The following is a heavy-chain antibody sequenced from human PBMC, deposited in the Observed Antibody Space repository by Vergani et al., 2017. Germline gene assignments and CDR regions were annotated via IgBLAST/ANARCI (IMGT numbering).Heavy chain of an antibody. Sequence: EVQLLESGGGLVQPGGSLRLSCAASGFTFSSYAMSWVRQAPGKGLEWVSAISGSGGSTYYADSVKGRFTISRDNSKNSLYLQMNSLRAEDTAVYYCARVRSSSWWEWYFDLWGRGTLVTVSS. J-gene: IGHJ2*01. CDR1: GFTFSSYA. CDR2: ISGSGGST. V-gene: IGHV3-23*01. D-gene: IGHD6-13*01. CDR3: ARVRSSSWWEWYFDL.